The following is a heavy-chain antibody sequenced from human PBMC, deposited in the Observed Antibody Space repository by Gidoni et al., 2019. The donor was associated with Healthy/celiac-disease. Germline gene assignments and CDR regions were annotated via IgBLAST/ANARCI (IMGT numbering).Heavy chain of an antibody. Sequence: EVQLVESGGGLVQPGRSLRLSCTASGFNFGDYAMSWVRQAPGKGLEWVGFIRSKAYGGTTEYAASVKGRFTISRDDSKSIAYLQMNSLKTEDTAVYYCTSAGGLGWPYYFDYWGQGTLVTVSS. CDR3: TSAGGLGWPYYFDY. J-gene: IGHJ4*02. CDR1: GFNFGDYA. V-gene: IGHV3-49*04. CDR2: IRSKAYGGTT. D-gene: IGHD3-16*01.